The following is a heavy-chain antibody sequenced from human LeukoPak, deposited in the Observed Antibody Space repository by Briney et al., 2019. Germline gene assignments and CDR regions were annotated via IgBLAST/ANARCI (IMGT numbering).Heavy chain of an antibody. Sequence: GRSLRLSCATSGFTFSSYGMHWVRQAPGKGLEWVTDISYDGTNKYYADSVKGRFTISRDNPKNTLYLKMNSLRTEDTAVYYCARDGYVLDTPMVSTVFDCWGQGTLVTVSS. CDR1: GFTFSSYG. D-gene: IGHD5-18*01. J-gene: IGHJ4*02. CDR3: ARDGYVLDTPMVSTVFDC. V-gene: IGHV3-30*03. CDR2: ISYDGTNK.